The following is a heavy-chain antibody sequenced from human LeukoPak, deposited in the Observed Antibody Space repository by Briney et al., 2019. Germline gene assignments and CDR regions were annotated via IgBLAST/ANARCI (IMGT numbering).Heavy chain of an antibody. Sequence: GGSLRLSCAASGFTFSSYGMHWVRQAPGKGLEWVAFIRYDGTNKYYADSVEGRFTISRDNSKNTMYLQMNSLRAEDTAVYFCATGRDTAMVRLDYWGQGTLVTVSS. V-gene: IGHV3-30*02. CDR2: IRYDGTNK. D-gene: IGHD5-18*01. J-gene: IGHJ4*02. CDR3: ATGRDTAMVRLDY. CDR1: GFTFSSYG.